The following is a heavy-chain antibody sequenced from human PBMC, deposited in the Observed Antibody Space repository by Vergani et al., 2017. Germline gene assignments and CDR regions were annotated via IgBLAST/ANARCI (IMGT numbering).Heavy chain of an antibody. V-gene: IGHV4-59*01. CDR3: ARAWRYYYDSSGYYHDY. Sequence: QVQLQESGPGLVKPSETLSLTCNVSGGSISSYYWSWIRQPPGKGLEWIGYIYYSGSTNYNPSLKSRVTISVDTSKNQFSLKLSSVTAADTAVYYCARAWRYYYDSSGYYHDYWGQGTLVTVSS. D-gene: IGHD3-22*01. CDR1: GGSISSYY. J-gene: IGHJ4*02. CDR2: IYYSGST.